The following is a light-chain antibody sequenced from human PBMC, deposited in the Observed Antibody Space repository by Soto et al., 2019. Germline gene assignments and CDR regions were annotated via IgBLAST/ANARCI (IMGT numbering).Light chain of an antibody. CDR1: QSVTSSY. J-gene: IGKJ2*01. V-gene: IGKV3-20*01. Sequence: ENVLTQSPGTLSLSPGERATLSCRASQSVTSSYLAWYQPKPGQAPRLLIYSASSRATGVPDRFSGSGSATDFTLTISRVEPEDFAVYYCQQYGSSRNTFGQGTKVDIK. CDR3: QQYGSSRNT. CDR2: SAS.